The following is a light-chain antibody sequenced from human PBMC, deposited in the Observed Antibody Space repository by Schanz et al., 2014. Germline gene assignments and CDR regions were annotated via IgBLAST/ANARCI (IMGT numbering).Light chain of an antibody. V-gene: IGKV3D-20*02. CDR1: QIISSN. CDR3: QQRTAWPPIT. J-gene: IGKJ5*01. Sequence: EIVLTQSPGTLSLSPGERATLSCRASQIISSNFLAWYLQKPGQAPRLLIYDVSTRAAGVPARFSGSGSVTDFTLTINNLEPDDFAVYFCQQRTAWPPITFGQGTRLQIK. CDR2: DVS.